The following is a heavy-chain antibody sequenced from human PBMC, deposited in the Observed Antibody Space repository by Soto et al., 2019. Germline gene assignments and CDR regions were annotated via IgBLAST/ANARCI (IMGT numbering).Heavy chain of an antibody. V-gene: IGHV4-59*01. CDR1: GGSLSSYY. CDR2: VYYSGNT. J-gene: IGHJ5*02. Sequence: SETLSLTCTVSGGSLSSYYWTWIRQPPGKGLEWIGYVYYSGNTNYNPSLKSRVTISVDTSKNQFSLKLGSVTAADTAVYYCARGVNYYDSSGSSWFDPWGQGALVTVSS. CDR3: ARGVNYYDSSGSSWFDP. D-gene: IGHD3-22*01.